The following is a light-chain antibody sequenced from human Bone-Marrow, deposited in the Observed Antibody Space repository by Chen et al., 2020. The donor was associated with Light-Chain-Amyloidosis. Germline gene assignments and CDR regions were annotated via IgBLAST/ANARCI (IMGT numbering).Light chain of an antibody. CDR1: QSVGAY. J-gene: IGKJ2*01. CDR3: QQRSSWPPT. V-gene: IGKV3-11*01. Sequence: EVVLSQSPATLSLSPGERATLSCRASQSVGAYLAWYQPKPGLAPRLLIYDATDRATGIPARFSGSGSGTDFTLTISSLEPEDFATYFCQQRSSWPPTFGLGTKLEIK. CDR2: DAT.